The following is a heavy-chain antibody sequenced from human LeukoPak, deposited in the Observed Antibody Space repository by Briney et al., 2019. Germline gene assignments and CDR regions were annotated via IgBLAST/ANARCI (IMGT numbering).Heavy chain of an antibody. Sequence: SQTLSLTCTVSGYSISSGYYWGWIRQPPGRGLEWIASIYYRGSTHYNPSLAALKMRVTISGDTSKDQFTVKLSSVTAAETAVYYCARLFASYGYFDYWGQGTLVTVSS. D-gene: IGHD1-26*01. CDR3: ARLFASYGYFDY. CDR2: IYYRGST. CDR1: GYSISSGYY. V-gene: IGHV4-38-2*02. J-gene: IGHJ4*02.